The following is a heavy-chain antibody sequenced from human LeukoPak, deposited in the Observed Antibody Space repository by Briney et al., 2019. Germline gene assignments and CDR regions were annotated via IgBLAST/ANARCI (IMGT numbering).Heavy chain of an antibody. CDR3: ARIGLRTTGYYRLDY. V-gene: IGHV1-2*02. J-gene: IGHJ4*02. Sequence: ASVNLSCKASGYTFTGHYLHWVRQAPGQGLEWMGWLNPNTGDALYIQKFKGRVTMTGDTSISTAYMELSSLMSDDTAVYYCARIGLRTTGYYRLDYWGQGTLVTVSS. D-gene: IGHD3-9*01. CDR2: LNPNTGDA. CDR1: GYTFTGHY.